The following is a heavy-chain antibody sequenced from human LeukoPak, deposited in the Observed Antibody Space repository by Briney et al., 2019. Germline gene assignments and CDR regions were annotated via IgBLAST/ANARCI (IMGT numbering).Heavy chain of an antibody. J-gene: IGHJ3*02. V-gene: IGHV3-43*01. Sequence: PGGSLRLSCAASGFTFDDYTMHWVRQAPGKGLEWVSLISWDGGSTYYGDSVKGRFTISRDNSKNSLYLQMNSLRTEDTALYYCAKDEIRGRYDFWSGYYLGGAFDIWGQGTMVTVSS. CDR1: GFTFDDYT. CDR3: AKDEIRGRYDFWSGYYLGGAFDI. D-gene: IGHD3-3*01. CDR2: ISWDGGST.